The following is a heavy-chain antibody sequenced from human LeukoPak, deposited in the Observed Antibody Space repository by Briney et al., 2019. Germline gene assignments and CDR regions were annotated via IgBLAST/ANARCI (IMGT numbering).Heavy chain of an antibody. J-gene: IGHJ6*03. D-gene: IGHD4-11*01. CDR2: INPNTAGT. V-gene: IGHV1-2*02. Sequence: GASVKASCKASGYTFTGYYFHWVRQAPGQGLEWIGWINPNTAGTNYAQKFLGGVTLTWDPSISTAYMELNRLTSDDTAVYYCATSAGDYRAGHYYYMGVWGKGTSVTVSS. CDR3: ATSAGDYRAGHYYYMGV. CDR1: GYTFTGYY.